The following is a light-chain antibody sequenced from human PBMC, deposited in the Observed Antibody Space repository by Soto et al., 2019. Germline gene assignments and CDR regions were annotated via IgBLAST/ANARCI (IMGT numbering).Light chain of an antibody. CDR3: QSYDSSLSGSNVV. Sequence: QSVLTQPPSVSGDPGQRVTISCTGSSSNIGAGYDVHWYQQLPGTAPKLLIYGNSNRPSGVPDRFSGSKSGTSASLAITGLQAEDEADYYCQSYDSSLSGSNVVFGGGTKLTVL. CDR1: SSNIGAGYD. V-gene: IGLV1-40*01. J-gene: IGLJ2*01. CDR2: GNS.